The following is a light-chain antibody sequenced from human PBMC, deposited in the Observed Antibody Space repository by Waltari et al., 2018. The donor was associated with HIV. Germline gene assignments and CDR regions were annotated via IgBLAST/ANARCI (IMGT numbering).Light chain of an antibody. CDR3: SAWDSSLSAVV. Sequence: QAGLTQPPSVSKGLRQTATLTCTGNSNNVGNQGAAWLQQHQGHPPQLLAYSNNNRPSGISERFSASRSGNTASLTITGLQPEDEADYYCSAWDSSLSAVVFGGGTKLTVL. CDR1: SNNVGNQG. J-gene: IGLJ2*01. V-gene: IGLV10-54*04. CDR2: SNN.